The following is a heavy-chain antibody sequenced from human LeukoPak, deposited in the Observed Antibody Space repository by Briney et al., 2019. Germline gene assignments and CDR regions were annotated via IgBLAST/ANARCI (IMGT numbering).Heavy chain of an antibody. CDR2: INHSGST. CDR3: ARYSLEWLPAFDI. V-gene: IGHV4-34*01. J-gene: IGHJ3*02. Sequence: PSETLSLTCAVYGGSFSGYYWSWIRQPPGKGLEWIGEINHSGSTYYNPSLKSRVTISVDMSKNQFSLKLSSVTAADTAVYYCARYSLEWLPAFDIWGQGTMVTVSS. D-gene: IGHD5-12*01. CDR1: GGSFSGYY.